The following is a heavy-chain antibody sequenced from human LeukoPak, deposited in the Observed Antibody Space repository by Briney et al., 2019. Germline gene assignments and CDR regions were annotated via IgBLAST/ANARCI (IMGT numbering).Heavy chain of an antibody. CDR1: GFTFSIYS. CDR2: ISSNGGST. D-gene: IGHD5-24*01. V-gene: IGHV3-64*01. J-gene: IGHJ6*02. Sequence: GGSLRLSCTASGFTFSIYSMHWVRQAPGKGLEYVSAISSNGGSTYYANYVKGRFTISRDNSKNTLYLQMGSLRAEDMAVYYCARGDSRDGYFGMDVWGQGTTVTVSS. CDR3: ARGDSRDGYFGMDV.